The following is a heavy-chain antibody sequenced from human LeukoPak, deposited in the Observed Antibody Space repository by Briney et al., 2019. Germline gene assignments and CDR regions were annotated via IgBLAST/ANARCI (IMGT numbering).Heavy chain of an antibody. Sequence: SETLSLTCAVYGGSFSGFHWNWIRLPPGKGLEWIGEITPSGTTNYNPSLKSRLTMLVQTSKKQFSLNLNSVTVADTAVYFCARGRSCSSRICYDYFDPWGQGTLVTVSS. J-gene: IGHJ5*02. CDR3: ARGRSCSSRICYDYFDP. CDR1: GGSFSGFH. D-gene: IGHD2-2*01. V-gene: IGHV4-34*01. CDR2: ITPSGTT.